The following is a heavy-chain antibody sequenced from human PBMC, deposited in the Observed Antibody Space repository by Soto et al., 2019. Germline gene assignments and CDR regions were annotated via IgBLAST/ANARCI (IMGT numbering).Heavy chain of an antibody. CDR3: ARDTGYSSGWGY. D-gene: IGHD6-19*01. CDR1: GFTFSSNW. Sequence: EVQLVESGGDLVQPGGSLRLSCAASGFTFSSNWMSWVRQAAGQGLEWVANVNQDGSGRYYVDSVKGRFTISRDNAKNSLYLQVNSLRAEDTAVYYCARDTGYSSGWGYWGQGTLVIVSS. J-gene: IGHJ4*02. V-gene: IGHV3-7*04. CDR2: VNQDGSGR.